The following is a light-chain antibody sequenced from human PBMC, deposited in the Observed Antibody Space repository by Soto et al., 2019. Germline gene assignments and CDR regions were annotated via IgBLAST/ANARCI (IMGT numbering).Light chain of an antibody. Sequence: DIPMTQSPSSLSASVGDRVTITCRASQGISKDLGWYQQRPGKAPTRLIYAASSLPSGVPSRFSGSGSGTEFTLTISSLQPEDFATYYCLQHNSYPPLLTFGGGTKVEIK. CDR3: LQHNSYPPLLT. J-gene: IGKJ4*01. CDR1: QGISKD. V-gene: IGKV1-17*01. CDR2: AAS.